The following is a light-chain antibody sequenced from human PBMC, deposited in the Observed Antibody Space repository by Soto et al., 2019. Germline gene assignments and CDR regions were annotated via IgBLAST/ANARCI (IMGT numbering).Light chain of an antibody. CDR3: QQSFSTPQT. V-gene: IGKV1-39*01. J-gene: IGKJ4*01. CDR1: QSINIY. Sequence: DIQMTQSPSSLSASVGDSVTITCRASQSINIYVSWYQQTPGKAPKLLINVASTLQGGVPSRFSGSGSGTDFTLAISSLQPQDSATYYCQQSFSTPQTFGGGTRVEIK. CDR2: VAS.